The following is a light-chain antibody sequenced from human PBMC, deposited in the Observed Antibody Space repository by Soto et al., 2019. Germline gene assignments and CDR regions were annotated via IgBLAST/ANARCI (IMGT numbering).Light chain of an antibody. CDR1: QSVSSSY. Sequence: EIVLTQSPGTLSLSPGERVTLSCRASQSVSSSYLAWYQQKPGQAPRLLIYGASSRATGIPDRFSGSGSGTDFTLTISRLEPEYFAVYYCQQYGSSPLTFGGGTKVEIK. J-gene: IGKJ4*01. V-gene: IGKV3-20*01. CDR2: GAS. CDR3: QQYGSSPLT.